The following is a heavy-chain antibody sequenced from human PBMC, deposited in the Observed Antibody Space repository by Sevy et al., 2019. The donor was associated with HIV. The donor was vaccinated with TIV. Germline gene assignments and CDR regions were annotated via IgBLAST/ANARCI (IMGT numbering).Heavy chain of an antibody. CDR2: IRSKANSYAT. V-gene: IGHV3-73*01. CDR3: TRRPNYYDSSGYLTYYFDY. Sequence: GGSLRLSCAASGFTFSGSAMHWVRQASGKGLEWVGRIRSKANSYATAYAASVKGRFTISRDDSKNTAYLQMNSLKTEDTAVYYCTRRPNYYDSSGYLTYYFDYWGQGTLVTVSS. D-gene: IGHD3-22*01. CDR1: GFTFSGSA. J-gene: IGHJ4*02.